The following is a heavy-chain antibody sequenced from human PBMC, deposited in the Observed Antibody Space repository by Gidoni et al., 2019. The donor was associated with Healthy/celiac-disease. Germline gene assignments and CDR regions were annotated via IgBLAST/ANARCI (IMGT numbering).Heavy chain of an antibody. J-gene: IGHJ4*02. D-gene: IGHD4-17*01. CDR3: ARVRDYGDGERFDY. Sequence: EVQLVESGGGLVQPGGSLRLPCSASGFTFRSYSMNRVRQAPGKGLEWVSYISSSSSTIYYADSVKGRFTISRDNAKNSLYLQMNSLRDEDTAVYYCARVRDYGDGERFDYWGQGTLVTVSS. CDR2: ISSSSSTI. V-gene: IGHV3-48*02. CDR1: GFTFRSYS.